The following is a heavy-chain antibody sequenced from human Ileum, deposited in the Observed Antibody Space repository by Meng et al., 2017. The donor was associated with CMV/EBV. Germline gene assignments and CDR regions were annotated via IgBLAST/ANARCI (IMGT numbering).Heavy chain of an antibody. D-gene: IGHD2-15*01. CDR3: TRANSNYAITSTPFDP. Sequence: SGYILTTHALHWVRQAPGQSLEWVGSINVPNGDPQYAQRFHDRLTITIDTSASTAYMELTSLRSEDTAVYYCTRANSNYAITSTPFDPWGQGTLVTVSS. J-gene: IGHJ5*02. V-gene: IGHV1-3*01. CDR2: INVPNGDP. CDR1: GYILTTHA.